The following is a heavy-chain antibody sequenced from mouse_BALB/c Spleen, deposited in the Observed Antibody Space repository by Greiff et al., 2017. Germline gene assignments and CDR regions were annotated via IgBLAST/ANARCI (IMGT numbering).Heavy chain of an antibody. D-gene: IGHD2-1*01. CDR1: GYTFTSYW. Sequence: VQLQQPGAELVKPGASVKLSCKASGYTFTSYWMHWVKQRPGQGLEWIGEIDPSDSYTNYNQKFKGKATLTADKSSSTAYMQLSSLTSEDSAVYYCARSDGNWGYWGQGTTLTVSS. J-gene: IGHJ2*01. V-gene: IGHV1-69*02. CDR3: ARSDGNWGY. CDR2: IDPSDSYT.